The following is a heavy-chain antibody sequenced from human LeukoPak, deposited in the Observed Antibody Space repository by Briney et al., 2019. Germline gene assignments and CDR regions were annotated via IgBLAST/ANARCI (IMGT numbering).Heavy chain of an antibody. D-gene: IGHD3-9*01. CDR1: GYTFTGYY. Sequence: GASVKVSCKASGYTFTGYYMHWVRQAPGQGLEWMGWINPNSGGTNYAQKFQGRVTMTRDTSISTAYMELSSLTSEDTAVYYCASRNDILTGYYPNSWGQGTLVVVSS. V-gene: IGHV1-2*02. CDR2: INPNSGGT. CDR3: ASRNDILTGYYPNS. J-gene: IGHJ4*02.